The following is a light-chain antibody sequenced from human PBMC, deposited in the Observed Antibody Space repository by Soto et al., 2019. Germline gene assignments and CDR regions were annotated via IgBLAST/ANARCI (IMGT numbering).Light chain of an antibody. V-gene: IGKV3-15*01. J-gene: IGKJ3*01. CDR3: QQYNNGPFT. Sequence: EIVMTQSPATLSVSPGERATLSCRASQSVSSNLAWYQQKPGQAPRLLIYGASTRATGIPARFSGSGSGTEFTLTISSLQSGDFAVYYCQQYNNGPFTFGPGTKVDI. CDR1: QSVSSN. CDR2: GAS.